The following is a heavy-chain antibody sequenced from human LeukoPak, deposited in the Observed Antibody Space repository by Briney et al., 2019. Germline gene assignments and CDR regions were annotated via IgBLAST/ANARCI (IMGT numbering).Heavy chain of an antibody. D-gene: IGHD5-18*01. CDR1: GGSISSSSYY. CDR3: AKALDTAMVISY. V-gene: IGHV4-39*01. Sequence: SETLSLTCTVSGGSISSSSYYWGWIRQPPGKGLEWIGSIYYSGSTYYNPSLKSRVTISVDTSKNQFSLKLSSVTAADTAVYYCAKALDTAMVISYWGQGTLVTVSS. J-gene: IGHJ4*02. CDR2: IYYSGST.